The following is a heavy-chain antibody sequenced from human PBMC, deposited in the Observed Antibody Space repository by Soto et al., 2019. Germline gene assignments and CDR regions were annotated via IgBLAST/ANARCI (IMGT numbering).Heavy chain of an antibody. D-gene: IGHD6-13*01. V-gene: IGHV1-18*01. CDR2: ISAYNGNT. CDR1: RYTYTCRC. CDR3: ARLGIAAAGEVFAP. Sequence: APVKPSSKACRYTYTCRCLWWVHQATGQGLEWMGWISAYNGNTNYAQKLQGRVTMTTDTSTSTAYMELRSLRSDDTAVYYCARLGIAAAGEVFAPWGQGTLVTGSS. J-gene: IGHJ5*02.